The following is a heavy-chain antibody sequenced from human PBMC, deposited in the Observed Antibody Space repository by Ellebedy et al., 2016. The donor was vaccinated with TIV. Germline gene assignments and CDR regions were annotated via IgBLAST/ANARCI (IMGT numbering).Heavy chain of an antibody. CDR1: GFTFSNYW. Sequence: GGSLRLSCAASGFTFSNYWMKWVRQAPGKGLEWVANIKQDGSEKYYVDSVKGRFTISRDNAKHSLFLQMNSLRVEDTAVYFCARGGYGRPFDCWGQGTLVTVSS. D-gene: IGHD5-12*01. CDR3: ARGGYGRPFDC. V-gene: IGHV3-7*03. J-gene: IGHJ4*02. CDR2: IKQDGSEK.